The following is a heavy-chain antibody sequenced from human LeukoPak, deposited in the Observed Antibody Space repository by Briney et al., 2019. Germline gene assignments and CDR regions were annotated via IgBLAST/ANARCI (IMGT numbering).Heavy chain of an antibody. D-gene: IGHD4-17*01. CDR3: ARHFGTVTSYGMDV. Sequence: SETLSLTCTVSGGSISSYYWSWLRQPPGKGLEWIGYIYYSGSTNYNPSLESRITISLDTSKNQFSLQLRSVTAADTAVYYCARHFGTVTSYGMDVWGRGTTVTVSS. V-gene: IGHV4-59*08. CDR2: IYYSGST. CDR1: GGSISSYY. J-gene: IGHJ6*02.